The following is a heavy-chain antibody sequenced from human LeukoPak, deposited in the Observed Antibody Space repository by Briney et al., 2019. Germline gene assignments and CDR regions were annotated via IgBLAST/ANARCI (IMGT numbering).Heavy chain of an antibody. J-gene: IGHJ6*03. V-gene: IGHV3-30*02. D-gene: IGHD3-3*01. CDR2: IRYDGSNK. CDR1: GFTFSSYG. Sequence: GGSLRLSCAASGFTFSSYGMHWVRQAPGKGLEWVAFIRYDGSNKYYADSVKGRFTISRDNSKNTLYLQMNSLRAEDTAVYYCARDPPGPYYDFWSGYYTDYYMDVWGKGTTVTVSS. CDR3: ARDPPGPYYDFWSGYYTDYYMDV.